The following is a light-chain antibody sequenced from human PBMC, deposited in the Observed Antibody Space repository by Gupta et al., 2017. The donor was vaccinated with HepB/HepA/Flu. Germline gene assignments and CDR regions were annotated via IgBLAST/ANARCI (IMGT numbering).Light chain of an antibody. J-gene: IGKJ3*01. Sequence: DIVLTQSPGTLSLSPGERATLSCRASQSVSSSYLAWYQQKPGQAPRLLIYGTSSRAAGIPDRFSGSGSGTDFTLTISRLEPEDFAVFYCQQYGSLSFTFGPGTKVDIK. V-gene: IGKV3-20*01. CDR1: QSVSSSY. CDR3: QQYGSLSFT. CDR2: GTS.